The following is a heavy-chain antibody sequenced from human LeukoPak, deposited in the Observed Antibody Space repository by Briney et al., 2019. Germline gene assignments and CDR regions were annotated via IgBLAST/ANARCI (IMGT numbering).Heavy chain of an antibody. V-gene: IGHV3-33*08. CDR3: ARALSRGAGSDAFDI. CDR1: GFTFSRYS. CDR2: IWYDGSNK. J-gene: IGHJ3*02. D-gene: IGHD3-10*01. Sequence: GGSLRLSCAASGFTFSRYSMNWVRQAPGKGLEWVAVIWYDGSNKYYADSVKGRFTISRDNSKNTLYLQMNSLRAEDTAVYYCARALSRGAGSDAFDIWGQGTMVTVSS.